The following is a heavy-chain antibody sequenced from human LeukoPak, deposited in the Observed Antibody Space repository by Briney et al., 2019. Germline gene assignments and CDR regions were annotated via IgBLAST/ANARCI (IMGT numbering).Heavy chain of an antibody. CDR3: AREAGGIVGATEIDY. CDR2: IWYDGSNK. J-gene: IGHJ4*02. V-gene: IGHV3-33*01. Sequence: GRSLRLSCAASGFTFSSYGMHWVRQAPGKGLEWVAVIWYDGSNKYYADSVKGRFTISRDNSKNTLYLQMNSLRAEDTAVYYCAREAGGIVGATEIDYWGQGTLVTVSS. CDR1: GFTFSSYG. D-gene: IGHD1-26*01.